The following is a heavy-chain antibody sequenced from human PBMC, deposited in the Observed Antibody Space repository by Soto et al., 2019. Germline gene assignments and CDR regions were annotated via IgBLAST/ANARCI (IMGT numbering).Heavy chain of an antibody. CDR2: IYYSGST. V-gene: IGHV4-59*01. Sequence: SETLSLTCTVSGGSISSYHWSWIRQPPGKGLEWIGYIYYSGSTNYNPSLKSRVTISVDTSKNQFSLKLSSVTAADTAVYYCARDLFRGSYGSGSYPYYYYYYMDVWGKGTTVTVSS. CDR1: GGSISSYH. J-gene: IGHJ6*03. CDR3: ARDLFRGSYGSGSYPYYYYYYMDV. D-gene: IGHD3-10*01.